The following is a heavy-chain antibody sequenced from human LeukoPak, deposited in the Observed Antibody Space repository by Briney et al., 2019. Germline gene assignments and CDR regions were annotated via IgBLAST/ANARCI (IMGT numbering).Heavy chain of an antibody. J-gene: IGHJ4*02. CDR1: RFTFSNYA. D-gene: IGHD4-17*01. Sequence: PGGSLRPSCAASRFTFSNYAMNWVRQAPGKALEWVSSISGSGDNTHYADSVKGRFTISRDNSKNMMYLQMNSLRADDTALYYCARDRYGDYSFDYWGQGVLVTVSS. CDR2: ISGSGDNT. CDR3: ARDRYGDYSFDY. V-gene: IGHV3-23*01.